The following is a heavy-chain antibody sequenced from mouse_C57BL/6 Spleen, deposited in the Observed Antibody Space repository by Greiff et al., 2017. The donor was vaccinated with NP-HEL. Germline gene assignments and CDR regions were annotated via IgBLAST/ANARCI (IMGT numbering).Heavy chain of an antibody. Sequence: QVQLQQSGAELARPGASVKLSCKASGYTFTSYGISWVKQRTGQGLEWIGEIYPRSGNTYYNEKFKGKATLTADKSSSTAYMELRSLTSEDSAVDFCARWVYDYDGGYAMDYWGQGTSVTVSS. CDR1: GYTFTSYG. CDR2: IYPRSGNT. D-gene: IGHD2-4*01. J-gene: IGHJ4*01. V-gene: IGHV1-81*01. CDR3: ARWVYDYDGGYAMDY.